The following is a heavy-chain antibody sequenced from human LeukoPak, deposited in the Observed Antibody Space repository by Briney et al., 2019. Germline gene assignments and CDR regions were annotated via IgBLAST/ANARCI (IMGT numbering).Heavy chain of an antibody. Sequence: SETLSLTCAVYGGSFSDYYWNWIRQPPGKGLEWIGEINHSGSTNYNPSLKSRVTISVDTSKNQFSLKLTSVTAADTAMYYCARKDISTAYPFGYWGQGTLVTVSS. J-gene: IGHJ4*02. CDR3: ARKDISTAYPFGY. D-gene: IGHD3-9*01. CDR1: GGSFSDYY. CDR2: INHSGST. V-gene: IGHV4-34*01.